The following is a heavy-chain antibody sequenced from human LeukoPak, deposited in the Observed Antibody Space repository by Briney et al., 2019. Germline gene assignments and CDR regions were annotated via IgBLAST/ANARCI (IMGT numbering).Heavy chain of an antibody. CDR3: ARDYYYDSSGYYPPHAFDY. D-gene: IGHD3-22*01. Sequence: SGPTLVKPSETLSLTCTVPGGSISTYYWSWIRQPPGKALEWIGYIYYSGSTNYNPSLKSRVTISVDTSKKQYSLKLSSVTAADKVVYYCARDYYYDSSGYYPPHAFDYWGQGTMVIVAS. J-gene: IGHJ3*01. V-gene: IGHV4-59*01. CDR2: IYYSGST. CDR1: GGSISTYY.